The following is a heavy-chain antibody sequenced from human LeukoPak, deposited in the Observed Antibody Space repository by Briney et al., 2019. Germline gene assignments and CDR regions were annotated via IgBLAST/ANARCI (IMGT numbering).Heavy chain of an antibody. D-gene: IGHD6-13*01. J-gene: IGHJ6*03. V-gene: IGHV3-30*03. CDR2: ISYDGSNK. CDR3: TRNGAATAGAYMDV. CDR1: GFTFSSYG. Sequence: QPGGSLRLSCAASGFTFSSYGMHWVRQAPGKGLEWVAVISYDGSNKYYADSVKGRFTISRDNSKNTLYLQMNSLRAEDTAVYYCTRNGAATAGAYMDVWGKGTTVTVSS.